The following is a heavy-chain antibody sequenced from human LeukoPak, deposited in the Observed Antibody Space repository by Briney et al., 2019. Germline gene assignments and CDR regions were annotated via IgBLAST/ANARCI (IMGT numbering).Heavy chain of an antibody. CDR3: ASSRITMVRGYNWFDP. D-gene: IGHD3-10*01. CDR2: MNPNSGNT. J-gene: IGHJ5*02. Sequence: ASVKVSCKASGYTFTSYDINWVRQATGQGLEWMGWMNPNSGNTGYAQKFQGRVTMTRNTSISTAYMELSSLRSEDTAVYHCASSRITMVRGYNWFDPWGQGTLVTVSS. CDR1: GYTFTSYD. V-gene: IGHV1-8*01.